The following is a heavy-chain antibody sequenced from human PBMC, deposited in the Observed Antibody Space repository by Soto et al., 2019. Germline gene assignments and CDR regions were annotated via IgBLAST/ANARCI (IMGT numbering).Heavy chain of an antibody. J-gene: IGHJ4*02. V-gene: IGHV3-7*03. CDR1: GFTFGDYW. CDR3: ARDVYEILGRVVRRLDS. Sequence: WGSLRLSCAASGFTFGDYWMTWVRQAPGKGLEWVANLKRDGRERYYVDSVKGRFSVSRDNAKNSLYLQMNNLRPEDTAVYYCARDVYEILGRVVRRLDSWCQGTLLTVSS. D-gene: IGHD2-8*01. CDR2: LKRDGRER.